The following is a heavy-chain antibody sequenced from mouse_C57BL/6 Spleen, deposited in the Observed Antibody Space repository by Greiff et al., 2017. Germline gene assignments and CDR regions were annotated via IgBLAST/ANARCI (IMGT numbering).Heavy chain of an antibody. J-gene: IGHJ2*01. Sequence: VQRVESGGGLVKPGGSLKLSCAASGFTFSSYAMSWVRQTPEKRLEWVATISDGGSYTYYPDNVKGRFTISRDNAKKNLYLQMSHLKSEDTAMYYCARDKGGIYYDYDGNYFDCSGEGATLTVSS. D-gene: IGHD2-4*01. CDR3: ARDKGGIYYDYDGNYFDC. V-gene: IGHV5-4*01. CDR1: GFTFSSYA. CDR2: ISDGGSYT.